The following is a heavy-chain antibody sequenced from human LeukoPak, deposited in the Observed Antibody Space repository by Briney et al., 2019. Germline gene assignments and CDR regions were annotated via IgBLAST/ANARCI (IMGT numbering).Heavy chain of an antibody. D-gene: IGHD5-18*01. CDR1: GFTFSRYG. Sequence: PGGSLRLSCAASGFTFSRYGMHWVRQAPGKGLEWVSNIGATGDTYYADSVKGRFTISRENAKKSLYLQVSSLRVEDTAVYYCAKDRYSYAFEYSDSWGRGTLVTVSS. J-gene: IGHJ4*02. CDR2: IGATGDT. CDR3: AKDRYSYAFEYSDS. V-gene: IGHV3-13*01.